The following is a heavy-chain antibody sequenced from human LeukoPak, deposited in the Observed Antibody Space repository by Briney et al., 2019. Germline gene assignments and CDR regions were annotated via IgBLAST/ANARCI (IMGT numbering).Heavy chain of an antibody. D-gene: IGHD6-19*01. Sequence: ASVKVSCKASGYTFTSYYMHWVRQAPGRGLEWMGTINPSTVSTIYAQNFQGRVTMTRDTSTSTVYMELTSLRSEDTAVYYCARDLVVAGDYWGQGTLVTVSS. CDR3: ARDLVVAGDY. V-gene: IGHV1-46*01. J-gene: IGHJ4*02. CDR1: GYTFTSYY. CDR2: INPSTVST.